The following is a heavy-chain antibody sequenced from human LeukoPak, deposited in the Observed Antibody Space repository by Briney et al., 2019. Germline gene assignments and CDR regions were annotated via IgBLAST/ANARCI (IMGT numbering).Heavy chain of an antibody. J-gene: IGHJ4*02. V-gene: IGHV3-23*01. D-gene: IGHD3-16*01. CDR3: AKDLRFNYVWEAGY. CDR1: GFTFSSYA. CDR2: ISGSGGST. Sequence: GGSLRLSCAASGFTFSSYAMSWVRQAPGKGLEWVSAISGSGGSTYYADSVKGRFTISRDNSKNTLYLQMNGLRAEDTAVYYCAKDLRFNYVWEAGYWGQGTLVTVSS.